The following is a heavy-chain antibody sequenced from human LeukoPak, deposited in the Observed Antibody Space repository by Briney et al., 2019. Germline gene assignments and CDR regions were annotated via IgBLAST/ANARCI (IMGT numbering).Heavy chain of an antibody. Sequence: ASVKVSCKASGYTFTGYYMHWVRQAPGQGLEWMGRINPNSGGTNYAQKFQGRVTMTRDTSISTAYMELSRLGSDDTAVYYCARELGDLATRIVVVITWFDPWGQGTLVTVSS. J-gene: IGHJ5*02. CDR3: ARELGDLATRIVVVITWFDP. D-gene: IGHD3-22*01. CDR1: GYTFTGYY. V-gene: IGHV1-2*06. CDR2: INPNSGGT.